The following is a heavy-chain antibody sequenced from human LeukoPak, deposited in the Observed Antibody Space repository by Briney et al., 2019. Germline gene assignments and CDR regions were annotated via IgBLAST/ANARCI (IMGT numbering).Heavy chain of an antibody. J-gene: IGHJ4*02. CDR2: IRYDGSNK. D-gene: IGHD6-19*01. CDR1: GFTFSSYG. V-gene: IGHV3-30*02. Sequence: PGGSLRLSCAASGFTFSSYGMHWVRQAPGKGLEWVAFIRYDGSNKYYADSVKGRFTISRDNSKNTLYLQMNSLRAEDTAVYYCARDREYSSGWKTCLDYWGQGTLVTVSS. CDR3: ARDREYSSGWKTCLDY.